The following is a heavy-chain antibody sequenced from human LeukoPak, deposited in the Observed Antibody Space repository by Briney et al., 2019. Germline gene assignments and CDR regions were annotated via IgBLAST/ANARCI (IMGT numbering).Heavy chain of an antibody. J-gene: IGHJ4*01. Sequence: GGSLRLSCAASGFTFSNSAMSWVRQAPGKGLEWVSTLSGSGITTYYADSVKGRFTISRDNSKNTLYLQMNSLRAEDTAVYYCAKGIYSSGWSYFDYWGRGTLVSVSS. CDR2: LSGSGITT. CDR3: AKGIYSSGWSYFDY. V-gene: IGHV3-23*01. D-gene: IGHD6-19*01. CDR1: GFTFSNSA.